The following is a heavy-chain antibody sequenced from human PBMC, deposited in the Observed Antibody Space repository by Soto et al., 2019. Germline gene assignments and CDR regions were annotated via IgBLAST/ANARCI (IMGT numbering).Heavy chain of an antibody. J-gene: IGHJ4*02. CDR1: GDSINSGDYY. CDR2: IYYSGSA. D-gene: IGHD2-15*01. CDR3: AREPSLRMIEL. V-gene: IGHV4-30-4*01. Sequence: QVQLQESGPGLVKPSQTLSLTCTVSGDSINSGDYYWTWIRQPPGKGLEWIGYIYYSGSAYYNPSLKSRLTISVDTSKNQFSLKLSSVTAADTAVYYCAREPSLRMIELWGQGTLVTVSS.